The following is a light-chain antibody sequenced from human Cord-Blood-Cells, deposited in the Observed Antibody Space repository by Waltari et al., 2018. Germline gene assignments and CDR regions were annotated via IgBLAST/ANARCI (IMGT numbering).Light chain of an antibody. CDR3: MQALQTPLT. J-gene: IGKJ4*01. Sequence: EIVLTQSPLSLPVTHGEPASISCRPSQSLLHSNGYNYLDWYLQKPGQSPQLLIYLGSNRASGVPDRFSGSGSGTDFTLKISRVEAEDVGVYYCMQALQTPLTFGGGTKVEIK. V-gene: IGKV2-28*01. CDR2: LGS. CDR1: QSLLHSNGYNY.